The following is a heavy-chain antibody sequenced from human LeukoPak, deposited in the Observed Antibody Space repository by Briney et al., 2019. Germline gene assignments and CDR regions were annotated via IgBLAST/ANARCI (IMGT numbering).Heavy chain of an antibody. J-gene: IGHJ4*02. V-gene: IGHV3-30*02. Sequence: PGGSLRLSCAASGFTFSSYGMHWVRQAPGKGLEWVAFIRYDGSNKYYADSVKGRFTISRDNSKNTPYLQMNSLRAEDTAVYYCAKVHRYFDWFDYWGQGTLVTVPS. D-gene: IGHD3-9*01. CDR1: GFTFSSYG. CDR2: IRYDGSNK. CDR3: AKVHRYFDWFDY.